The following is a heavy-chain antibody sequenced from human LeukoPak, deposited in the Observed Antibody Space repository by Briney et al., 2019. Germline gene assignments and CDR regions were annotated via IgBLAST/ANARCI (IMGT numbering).Heavy chain of an antibody. CDR3: TTERAGTSGYIVFDN. CDR2: ITRDEIT. J-gene: IGHJ4*02. Sequence: GGSLRLSCAASGFTFRNYWMHWVRQAPGKGLVWVSRITRDEITTYADSVKGRFTISRDNTKNMLYLQMNSLTAEDTAVYYCTTERAGTSGYIVFDNWGQGTLVTVSS. D-gene: IGHD1-1*01. V-gene: IGHV3-74*01. CDR1: GFTFRNYW.